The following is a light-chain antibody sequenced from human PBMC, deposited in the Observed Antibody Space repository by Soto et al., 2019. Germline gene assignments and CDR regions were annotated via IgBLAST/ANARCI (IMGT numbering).Light chain of an antibody. CDR1: QRITSTF. V-gene: IGKV3-20*01. CDR2: GAS. J-gene: IGKJ1*01. CDR3: QQYVGLPIT. Sequence: EIVLTQSPDTLSLSPGERATLSCRASQRITSTFLAWYQQKPGQAPRLLIYGASSRATGIPDRFTGSGSGTDFTLTISRVAPEDFAVYYCQQYVGLPITFGQGTKVDI.